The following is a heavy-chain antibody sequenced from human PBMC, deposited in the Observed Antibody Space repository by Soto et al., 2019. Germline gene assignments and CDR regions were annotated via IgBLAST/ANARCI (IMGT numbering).Heavy chain of an antibody. D-gene: IGHD4-17*01. CDR3: ATTVTTYFRYYYYYMDV. CDR2: MNPNSGNT. CDR1: GYTFTSYD. J-gene: IGHJ6*03. V-gene: IGHV1-8*01. Sequence: GASVKVSCKASGYTFTSYDINWVRQATGQGLEWMGWMNPNSGNTGYAQKFQGRVTMTRNTSISTAYMELSSLRSEDTAVYYCATTVTTYFRYYYYYMDVWGKATTVTVSS.